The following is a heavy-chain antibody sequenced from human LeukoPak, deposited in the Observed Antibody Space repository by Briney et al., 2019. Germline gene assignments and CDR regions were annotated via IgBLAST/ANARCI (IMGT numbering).Heavy chain of an antibody. D-gene: IGHD5-18*01. J-gene: IGHJ4*02. CDR3: ARLVDTAIVFY. CDR2: IHQSGNT. Sequence: PSETLSLTCAVYDGSFSGYYWNWIRQPPGKGLEWIGEIHQSGNTNYNPSLKSRLTISVDTSKNQFSLKLSSVTAADTAVYYCARLVDTAIVFYWGQGTLVTVSS. V-gene: IGHV4-34*01. CDR1: DGSFSGYY.